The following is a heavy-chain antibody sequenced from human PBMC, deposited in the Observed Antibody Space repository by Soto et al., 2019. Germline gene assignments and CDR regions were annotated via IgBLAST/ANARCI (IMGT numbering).Heavy chain of an antibody. CDR1: GFTFSSYW. J-gene: IGHJ6*02. Sequence: GGSLRLSCAASGFTFSSYWMSWVRQPPGKGLEWVANIKQDGSEKYYVDSVKGRFTLSRDNAKNSLYLQMNSLRAEDTAVYYCASLVSLYYYYGMDVWGQGTTVTVSS. V-gene: IGHV3-7*01. D-gene: IGHD2-2*01. CDR2: IKQDGSEK. CDR3: ASLVSLYYYYGMDV.